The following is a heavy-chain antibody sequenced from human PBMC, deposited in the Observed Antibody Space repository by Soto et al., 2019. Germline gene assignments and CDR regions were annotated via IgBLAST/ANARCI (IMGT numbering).Heavy chain of an antibody. CDR1: GGSISSSSYY. J-gene: IGHJ6*02. V-gene: IGHV4-39*01. CDR3: ASKSIAVAGSAYYYGMDV. CDR2: IYYSGST. Sequence: SETLSLTCTVSGGSISSSSYYWGWIRQPPGKGLEWIGSIYYSGSTYYNPSLKSRVTISVDTSKNQFSLKLSSVTAADTAVYYCASKSIAVAGSAYYYGMDVWGQGTTVTSP. D-gene: IGHD6-19*01.